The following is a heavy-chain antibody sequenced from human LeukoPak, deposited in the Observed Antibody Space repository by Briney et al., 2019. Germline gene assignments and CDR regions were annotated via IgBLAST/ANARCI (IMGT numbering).Heavy chain of an antibody. V-gene: IGHV5-51*01. CDR1: GYSFTSYW. J-gene: IGHJ4*02. CDR3: ARRGDSGWDGFDY. CDR2: IYPGDSDT. Sequence: GESLQISCKGSGYSFTSYWIGWVRQVPGKGVEWMGIIYPGDSDTRYSPSFQGQVTISADKSISTAYLQWSSLKASDTAMYYCARRGDSGWDGFDYWGQGTLVTVSS. D-gene: IGHD5-12*01.